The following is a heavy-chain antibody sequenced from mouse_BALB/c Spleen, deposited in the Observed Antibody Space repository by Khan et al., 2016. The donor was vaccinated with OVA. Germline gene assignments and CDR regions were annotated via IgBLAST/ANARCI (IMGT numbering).Heavy chain of an antibody. V-gene: IGHV3-2*02. CDR2: ISYSGTT. J-gene: IGHJ4*01. CDR1: GYSITSNYA. Sequence: VQLQQSGPGLVKPSQSLSLTCTVTGYSITSNYAWNWIRQFPGNKLEWMGYISYSGTTSYNPSLKSRISITRDTSKNQFFLQLNSVTTEDTATYYCARGNSYGYAMDYWGQGTSVTVSS. CDR3: ARGNSYGYAMDY. D-gene: IGHD1-1*01.